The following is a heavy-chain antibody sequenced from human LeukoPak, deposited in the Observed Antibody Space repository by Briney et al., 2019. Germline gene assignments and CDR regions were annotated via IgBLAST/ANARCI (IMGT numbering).Heavy chain of an antibody. Sequence: GGSLRLSCAASGFTFSSYAMHWVRQAPGKGLEWVAVISYDGSNKYYADSVKGRFTISRDNSKNTLYLQMNSLGAEDTAVYYCAREAYDSSGYYSFWGQGTLVTVSS. CDR2: ISYDGSNK. CDR1: GFTFSSYA. V-gene: IGHV3-30*04. CDR3: AREAYDSSGYYSF. D-gene: IGHD3-22*01. J-gene: IGHJ4*02.